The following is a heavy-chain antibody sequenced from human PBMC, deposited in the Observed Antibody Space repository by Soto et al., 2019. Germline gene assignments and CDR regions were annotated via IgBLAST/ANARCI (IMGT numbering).Heavy chain of an antibody. CDR2: IIPIFGTA. CDR1: GGTFSCCA. V-gene: IGHV1-69*01. CDR3: ARDRGPSSGYYPYWFDP. J-gene: IGHJ5*02. Sequence: SVEVSCEASGGTFSCCAMRSVQQAPGQGLEWMGEIIPIFGTANYAQKFQGRVTITADESTSTAYMELSSLRSEDTAVYYCARDRGPSSGYYPYWFDPWGQGTLVTSPQ. D-gene: IGHD3-22*01.